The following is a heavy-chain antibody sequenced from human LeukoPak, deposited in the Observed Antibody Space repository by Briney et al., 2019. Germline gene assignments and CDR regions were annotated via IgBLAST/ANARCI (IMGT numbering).Heavy chain of an antibody. Sequence: PGGSLRLSCAASGFTFSGYWMHWVRQAPRKGLVWVSRINSDGSTTSYADSVKGRFTISRDNAKNTLYLQMNSLIAEDTAVYYCARDGVGATVFDYWGQGTLVTVSS. CDR1: GFTFSGYW. CDR2: INSDGSTT. V-gene: IGHV3-74*01. J-gene: IGHJ4*02. CDR3: ARDGVGATVFDY. D-gene: IGHD1-26*01.